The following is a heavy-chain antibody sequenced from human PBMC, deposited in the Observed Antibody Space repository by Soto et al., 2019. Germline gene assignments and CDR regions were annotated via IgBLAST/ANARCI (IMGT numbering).Heavy chain of an antibody. J-gene: IGHJ6*03. Sequence: SVKVSCKASGGTFSSYTISWVRQAPGQGLEWMGRIIPILGIANYAQKFQGRVTITADKSTSTAYVELSSLRSEDTAVYYCASNYDYYYYYYMDVWGKGTTVTVSS. V-gene: IGHV1-69*02. CDR1: GGTFSSYT. CDR2: IIPILGIA. D-gene: IGHD4-4*01. CDR3: ASNYDYYYYYYMDV.